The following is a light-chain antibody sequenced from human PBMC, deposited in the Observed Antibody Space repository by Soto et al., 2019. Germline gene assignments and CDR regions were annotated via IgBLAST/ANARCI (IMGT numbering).Light chain of an antibody. V-gene: IGKV1-9*01. CDR2: AAS. J-gene: IGKJ1*01. CDR3: QQYYSFPWT. Sequence: DIQLTQSPSFLSASVGDRVTMTCRASLGISGYLAWYQQKPGKAPELLIYAASTLQSGVPSRFSGSGSGTDFTLTISCLQSEDFATYYCQQYYSFPWTFGQGTKVDI. CDR1: LGISGY.